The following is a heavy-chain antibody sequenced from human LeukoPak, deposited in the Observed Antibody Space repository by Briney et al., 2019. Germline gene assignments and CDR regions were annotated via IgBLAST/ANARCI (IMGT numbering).Heavy chain of an antibody. CDR3: AREGTVFFDFDY. J-gene: IGHJ4*02. V-gene: IGHV4-39*02. CDR1: GGSISNSGYY. Sequence: PSETLSLTCTVSGGSISNSGYYWGWIRQPPGKGLEWIGSIYYSGSTYYNPSLKSRVTISVDRSKNQFSLRLSSVTAADTAVYYCAREGTVFFDFDYWGQGTLVTVSS. D-gene: IGHD3-3*01. CDR2: IYYSGST.